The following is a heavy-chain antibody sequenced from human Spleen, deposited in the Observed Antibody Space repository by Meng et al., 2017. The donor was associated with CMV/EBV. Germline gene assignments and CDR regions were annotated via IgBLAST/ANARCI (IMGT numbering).Heavy chain of an antibody. CDR2: ISSSGSTI. V-gene: IGHV3-11*04. CDR3: ASESGSYWGVDY. J-gene: IGHJ4*02. D-gene: IGHD1-26*01. Sequence: GESLKISCAASGFTFSDYYMSWIRQAPGKGLEWVSYISSSGSTIYYADSVKGRFTISRDNAKNSLYLQMNSLRAEDTAVYYCASESGSYWGVDYWGQGTLVTVSS. CDR1: GFTFSDYY.